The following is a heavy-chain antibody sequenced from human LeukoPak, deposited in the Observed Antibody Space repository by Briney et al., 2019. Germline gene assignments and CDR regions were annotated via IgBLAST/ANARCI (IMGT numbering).Heavy chain of an antibody. CDR3: ARRKLRITMVRGVIITGWFDP. CDR2: INHSGST. V-gene: IGHV4-34*01. J-gene: IGHJ5*02. Sequence: SETLSLTCAVYGGSFSGYYWSWIRQPRGKGLEWIGEINHSGSTNYNPSLKSRVTISVDTSKNQFSLKLSSVTAADTAVYYCARRKLRITMVRGVIITGWFDPWGQGTLVTVSS. D-gene: IGHD3-10*01. CDR1: GGSFSGYY.